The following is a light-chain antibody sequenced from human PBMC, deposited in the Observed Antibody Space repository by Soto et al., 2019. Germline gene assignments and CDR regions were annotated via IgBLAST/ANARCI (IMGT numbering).Light chain of an antibody. CDR2: EGT. J-gene: IGLJ2*01. CDR1: STDFENYNL. CDR3: SSYAGSSARVV. V-gene: IGLV2-23*01. Sequence: QSVLTQPASVFGSPGQSITISCTRSSTDFENYNLVSWYQHCPDKAPKLIIYEGTKRPSEISDRFSGSESDTTASLIISGLQPEDEADYYCSSYAGSSARVVFGGGTKLTVL.